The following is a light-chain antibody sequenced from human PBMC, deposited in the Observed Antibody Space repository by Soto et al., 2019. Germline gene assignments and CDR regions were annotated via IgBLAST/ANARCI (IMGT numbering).Light chain of an antibody. CDR3: QQRSNWLT. Sequence: EIVLTQSPATLSLSPGERATLSCMASQSVRSYLAWYQQKPGQAPRLLIYDASNRSTGIPARFSVSGSGTDFTLTISSLEPEDFAVYCCQQRSNWLTFGGGTKVEIK. CDR1: QSVRSY. CDR2: DAS. V-gene: IGKV3-11*01. J-gene: IGKJ4*01.